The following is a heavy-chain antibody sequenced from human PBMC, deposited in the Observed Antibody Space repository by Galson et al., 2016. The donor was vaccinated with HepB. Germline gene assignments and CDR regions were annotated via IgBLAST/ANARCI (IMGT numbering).Heavy chain of an antibody. V-gene: IGHV3-74*01. J-gene: IGHJ6*02. CDR1: GITFRRNW. Sequence: SLRLSCAASGITFRRNWIHWVRQVPGKGLVWVSCINSDGSGTNYVDSVKGRFTISRDNAKNTAYLQMNSLRAEDSAVYFCARDTSYSMDVRGQGTTVTVSS. CDR3: ARDTSYSMDV. CDR2: INSDGSGT.